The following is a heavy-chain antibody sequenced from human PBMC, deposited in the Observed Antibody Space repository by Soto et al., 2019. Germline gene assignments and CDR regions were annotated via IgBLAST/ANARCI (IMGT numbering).Heavy chain of an antibody. V-gene: IGHV1-2*04. CDR1: GYTFTSYG. J-gene: IGHJ6*02. Sequence: ASVKVSCKASGYTFTSYGISWVRQAPGQGLEWMGWINPNSGGTNYAQKFQGWVTMTRDTSISTAYMELSRLRSDDTAVYYCARALRGKYYYGMDVWGQGTTVTVSS. CDR3: ARALRGKYYYGMDV. CDR2: INPNSGGT.